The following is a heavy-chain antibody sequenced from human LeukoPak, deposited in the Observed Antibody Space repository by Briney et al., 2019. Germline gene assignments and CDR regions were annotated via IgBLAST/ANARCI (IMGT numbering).Heavy chain of an antibody. CDR2: IYYSGST. Sequence: PSETLSLTCTVSGGSISSGGYYWSWIRQHPGKGLEWIGYIYYSGSTYYNPSLKSRVTISVDTSKNQFSLKLSSVTAADTAVYYCARGGGDYGDYGDNWFDPWGQGTLVTVSS. CDR3: ARGGGDYGDYGDNWFDP. CDR1: GGSISSGGYY. J-gene: IGHJ5*02. D-gene: IGHD4-17*01. V-gene: IGHV4-31*03.